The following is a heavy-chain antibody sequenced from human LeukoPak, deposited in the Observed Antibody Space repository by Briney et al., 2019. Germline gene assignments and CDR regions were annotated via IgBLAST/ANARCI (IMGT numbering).Heavy chain of an antibody. V-gene: IGHV1-46*01. CDR2: INPSGGST. CDR3: ARGPPGYYYDSSGLLDY. J-gene: IGHJ4*02. CDR1: GYTFTGHY. Sequence: ASVKVSCKASGYTFTGHYMHWVRQAPGQGLEWMGIINPSGGSTSYAQKFQGRVTMTRDMSTSTVYMELSSLRSEDTAVYYCARGPPGYYYDSSGLLDYWGQGTLVTVSS. D-gene: IGHD3-22*01.